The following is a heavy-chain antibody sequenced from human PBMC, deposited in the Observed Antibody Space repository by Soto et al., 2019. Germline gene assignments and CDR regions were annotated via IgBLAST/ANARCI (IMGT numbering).Heavy chain of an antibody. D-gene: IGHD5-12*01. CDR1: GFTFSNYA. CDR2: ISGSGGST. J-gene: IGHJ4*02. Sequence: EVQLLESGGGLVQPGGSLRLSCAVSGFTFSNYAMSWVRQAPGKGLEWVSVISGSGGSTFYADSVKGRFTISRDNSKKTLHLQMNSLRAEDTAVYYCAKHSGSSGLFDSWGQGTLVAVSS. CDR3: AKHSGSSGLFDS. V-gene: IGHV3-23*01.